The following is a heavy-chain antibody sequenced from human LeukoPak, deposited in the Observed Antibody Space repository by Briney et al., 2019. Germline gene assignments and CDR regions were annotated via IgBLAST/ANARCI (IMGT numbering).Heavy chain of an antibody. J-gene: IGHJ4*02. D-gene: IGHD1-26*01. CDR3: ARVWWELNRTFDY. CDR2: ISYDGSNK. Sequence: GGSLRLSCAASGFTFSSYAMHWVRQAPGKGLEWVAVISYDGSNKYYADSVKGRFTISRDNAKNSLYLQMNSLRAEDTAVYYCARVWWELNRTFDYWGQGTLVTVSS. V-gene: IGHV3-30*04. CDR1: GFTFSSYA.